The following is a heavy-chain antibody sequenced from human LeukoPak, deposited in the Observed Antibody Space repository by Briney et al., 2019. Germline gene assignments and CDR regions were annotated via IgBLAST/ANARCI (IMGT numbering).Heavy chain of an antibody. CDR2: IYSGGDT. D-gene: IGHD5-12*01. V-gene: IGHV3-53*01. CDR1: GLTASSNY. CDR3: ARASGYSGYDPFDY. J-gene: IGHJ4*02. Sequence: GGSLRLSCAASGLTASSNYISWVRQPPGKGLEWVSVIYSGGDTYYADSAKGRFTISRDNAKNTLYFQMNTLRAEDTAVYYCARASGYSGYDPFDYWGQGTLVTVSS.